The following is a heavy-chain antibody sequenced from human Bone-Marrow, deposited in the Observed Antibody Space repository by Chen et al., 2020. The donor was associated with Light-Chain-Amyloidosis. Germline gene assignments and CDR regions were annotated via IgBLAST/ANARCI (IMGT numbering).Heavy chain of an antibody. CDR3: ARLTLSYDVCTGYYFDT. J-gene: IGHJ5*02. V-gene: IGHV4-31*11. CDR1: GDSISSGGFP. CDR2: IYDNGNS. Sequence: QVKLQDSGPGLVKASQTLSLTCAVSGDSISSGGFPCSWIRQHPGKGREWIGYIYDNGNSFYNPSLKSRLNMSLDPSKNYFFLRLRALTAADTAVYYCARLTLSYDVCTGYYFDTWGQGALVTVSS. D-gene: IGHD3-3*01.